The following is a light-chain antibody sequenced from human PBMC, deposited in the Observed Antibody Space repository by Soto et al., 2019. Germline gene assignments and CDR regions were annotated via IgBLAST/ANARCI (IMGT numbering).Light chain of an antibody. V-gene: IGLV2-14*03. J-gene: IGLJ1*01. CDR2: DVA. CDR1: SSDVGGSNF. CDR3: VSFTSSTTYV. Sequence: QAASVSASPGQSITISCTGTSSDVGGSNFVSWYQQHPGKPPKLIIYDVATRPSGVSNRFSDSKSGSTASLIISRLQTEDEADYYCVSFTSSTTYVFGSGTKLTVL.